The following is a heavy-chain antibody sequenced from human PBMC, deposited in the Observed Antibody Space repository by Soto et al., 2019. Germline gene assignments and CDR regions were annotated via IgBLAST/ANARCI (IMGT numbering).Heavy chain of an antibody. J-gene: IGHJ5*02. Sequence: GESLKISCKGSGYSFTSYWIGWVRQMPGKGLGWMGIIYPGDSDTRYSPSFQGQVTISADKSISTAYLQWSSLKASDTAMYYCARRADFWSGYYLRAWFDPWGQGTLVTVSS. CDR3: ARRADFWSGYYLRAWFDP. D-gene: IGHD3-3*01. V-gene: IGHV5-51*01. CDR2: IYPGDSDT. CDR1: GYSFTSYW.